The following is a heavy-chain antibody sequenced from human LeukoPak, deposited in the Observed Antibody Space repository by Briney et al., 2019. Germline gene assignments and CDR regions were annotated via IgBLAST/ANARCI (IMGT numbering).Heavy chain of an antibody. V-gene: IGHV1-69*04. CDR2: IIPILGIT. D-gene: IGHD3-10*01. J-gene: IGHJ4*02. CDR1: GGTFSNYG. Sequence: ASVTVSCKASGGTFSNYGLSWVRQAPGQGLEWMGRIIPILGITNYAQKFQDRVTITADKSTITAYMELSSLRSEDTAVYYCARDTNMVRGVPNFDSWGQGTLVTVSS. CDR3: ARDTNMVRGVPNFDS.